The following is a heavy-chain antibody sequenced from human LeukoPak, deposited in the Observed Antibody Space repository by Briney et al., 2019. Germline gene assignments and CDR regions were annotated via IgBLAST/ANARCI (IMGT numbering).Heavy chain of an antibody. J-gene: IGHJ4*02. CDR1: GGSISSYY. CDR3: ARATSRGRPFDY. Sequence: TSETLSLTCTVSGGSISSYYWSWFRQPPGKGLEWIGYIYYSGSTNYNPSLKSRVTISVDTSKNQFSLKLSSVTAADTAVYYCARATSRGRPFDYWGQGTLVTVSS. CDR2: IYYSGST. D-gene: IGHD2-15*01. V-gene: IGHV4-59*01.